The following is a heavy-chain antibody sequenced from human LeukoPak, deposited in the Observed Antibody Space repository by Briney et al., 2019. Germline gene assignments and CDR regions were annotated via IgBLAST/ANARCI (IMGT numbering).Heavy chain of an antibody. V-gene: IGHV4-31*03. CDR2: IYYTAGA. CDR3: ARGRRELKYAPDY. CDR1: GASMRSETHY. J-gene: IGHJ4*02. D-gene: IGHD2-2*01. Sequence: TLSLTCNVSGASMRSETHYWSWLRQHPGKGPEWIAYIYYTAGAYYNPSLESRVSISLDASENQFSLKLSSVTAADTAVYYCARGRRELKYAPDYWGQGTLVTVSS.